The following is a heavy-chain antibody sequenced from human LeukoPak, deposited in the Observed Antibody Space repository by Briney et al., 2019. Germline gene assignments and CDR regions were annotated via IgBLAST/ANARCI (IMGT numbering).Heavy chain of an antibody. D-gene: IGHD3-22*01. CDR3: ARTYYDSSGYLNY. CDR2: INPNSGGT. V-gene: IGHV1-2*02. CDR1: GYTFTGYY. J-gene: IGHJ4*02. Sequence: GASVKVSCKASGYTFTGYYMHWVRQAPAQGLELMGWINPNSGGTNYAQKFQGRVTMTRDTSISTAYMELSRLRSDDTAVYYCARTYYDSSGYLNYWGQGTLVTVSS.